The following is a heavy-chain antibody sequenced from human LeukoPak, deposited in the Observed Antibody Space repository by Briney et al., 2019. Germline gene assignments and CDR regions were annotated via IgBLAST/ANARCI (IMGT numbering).Heavy chain of an antibody. CDR1: GFAFSTYG. CDR3: ATGRGYFAIHYYMDV. J-gene: IGHJ6*03. D-gene: IGHD2/OR15-2a*01. CDR2: IRYDGSVQ. Sequence: GGFLRLSCAASGFAFSTYGMHWVRQAPDKGLEWVAFIRYDGSVQYYTDSVTGRFTISRDNSKNALYLQMDSLRDEDTAVYSCATGRGYFAIHYYMDVWGKGTTVTVSS. V-gene: IGHV3-30*02.